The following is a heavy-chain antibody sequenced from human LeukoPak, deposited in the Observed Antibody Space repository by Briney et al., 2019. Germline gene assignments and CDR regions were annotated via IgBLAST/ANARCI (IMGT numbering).Heavy chain of an antibody. Sequence: PSETLSLTCTVSGGSISGDHWNWIRQPPGKGLEWIGYIYYSGSTNYNPSLKSRVTISIDTSKNQFSLKLTSVTAADTAVYYCARRNDFSIWGQGTMVTVSS. CDR1: GGSISGDH. V-gene: IGHV4-59*08. CDR3: ARRNDFSI. CDR2: IYYSGST. J-gene: IGHJ3*02.